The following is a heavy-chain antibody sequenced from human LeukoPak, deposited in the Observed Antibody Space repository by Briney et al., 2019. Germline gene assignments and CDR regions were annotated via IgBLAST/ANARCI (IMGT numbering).Heavy chain of an antibody. J-gene: IGHJ6*03. D-gene: IGHD3-10*01. CDR1: GFTFSTYE. Sequence: PGGSLRLSCTASGFTFSTYEMSWVRQAPGKGLEWVSYISSYGSTIYYADSVKGRFTISRDNAKNSLYLQMNSLRAEDTALYYCARRVDGSGRYRGYYYYYMDVWGKGTTVTISS. CDR3: ARRVDGSGRYRGYYYYYMDV. CDR2: ISSYGSTI. V-gene: IGHV3-48*03.